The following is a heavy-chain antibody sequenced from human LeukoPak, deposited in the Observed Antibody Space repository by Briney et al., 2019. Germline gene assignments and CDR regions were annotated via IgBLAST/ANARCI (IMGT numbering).Heavy chain of an antibody. V-gene: IGHV4-34*01. Sequence: PSETLSLTCAVYGGSFSGYYWSWIRQPPGKGLEWIGEINHSGSTNYNPSLKSRVSISVDTSKSQFSLKLNSVTAADTAVYYCARAPGAALDWGQGTLVTVSS. CDR3: ARAPGAALD. J-gene: IGHJ4*02. CDR2: INHSGST. D-gene: IGHD2-15*01. CDR1: GGSFSGYY.